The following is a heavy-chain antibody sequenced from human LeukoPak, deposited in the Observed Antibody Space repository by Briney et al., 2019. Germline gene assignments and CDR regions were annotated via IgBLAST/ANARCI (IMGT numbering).Heavy chain of an antibody. CDR2: IISSGTYI. CDR1: GFSFSSYS. J-gene: IGHJ4*02. V-gene: IGHV3-21*01. CDR3: ARDGDILTGYYFDY. Sequence: GVSLRLSCAASGFSFSSYSMNWVRQAPGKGLEWVSSIISSGTYIYYADSVKGRFTISRDNDRKSLSLQMNSLRAEDTALYYCARDGDILTGYYFDYWGQGTLVTVSS. D-gene: IGHD3-9*01.